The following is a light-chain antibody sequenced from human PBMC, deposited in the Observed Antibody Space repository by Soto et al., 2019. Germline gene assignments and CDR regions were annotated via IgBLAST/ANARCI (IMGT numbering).Light chain of an antibody. V-gene: IGKV1-5*03. CDR3: QQYNSYSTWT. Sequence: DIQMTQSPSTLAASVGDRVTITYQASPIISSWLAWYQQKPGQAPKLLIYKASSLESGVPSRFSGSGSGTEFTITISSLQPNDFATYYCQQYNSYSTWTFGQGTKVEIK. CDR2: KAS. J-gene: IGKJ1*01. CDR1: PIISSW.